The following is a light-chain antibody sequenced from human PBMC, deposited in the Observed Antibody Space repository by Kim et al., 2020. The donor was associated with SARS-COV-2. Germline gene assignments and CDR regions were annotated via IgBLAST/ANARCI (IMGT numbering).Light chain of an antibody. CDR2: GAS. V-gene: IGKV3-20*01. CDR1: QSVSSSY. CDR3: QQYGSSPGT. J-gene: IGKJ2*02. Sequence: LAPGERATLSCRASQSVSSSYLAWYQQKPGQAPRLLIYGASSRATGIPDRFSGSGSGTDFTLTTSRLEPEDFAVYYCQQYGSSPGTFGQGTKLEI.